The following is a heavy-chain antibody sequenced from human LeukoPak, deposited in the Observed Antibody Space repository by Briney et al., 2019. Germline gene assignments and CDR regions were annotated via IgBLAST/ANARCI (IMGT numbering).Heavy chain of an antibody. D-gene: IGHD2-2*01. V-gene: IGHV3-49*03. CDR3: SRASYCSRASCPMWAGY. CDR1: GFTFGDYA. J-gene: IGHJ4*02. Sequence: GGSLRLSCTASGFTFGDYAMSWFRQAPGEGLEWVGFIRSKAYGGTIEYAASVKGRFTISRDDSRSVAYLQVNSLKTEDTAIYYCSRASYCSRASCPMWAGYWGQGTLVTVSS. CDR2: IRSKAYGGTI.